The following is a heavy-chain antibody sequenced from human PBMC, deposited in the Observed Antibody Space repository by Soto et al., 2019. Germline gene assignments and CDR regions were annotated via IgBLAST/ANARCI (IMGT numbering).Heavy chain of an antibody. Sequence: SETLSLTCAVSSGSISSSNWWSWVRQPPGKGLEWIGEIYHSGSTNYNPSLKSRVTISVDKSKNQFSLKLSSVTAADTAVYYCARESPYYDFWSDYLYYYYMDVWGKGTTVTVSS. CDR2: IYHSGST. CDR3: ARESPYYDFWSDYLYYYYMDV. D-gene: IGHD3-3*01. V-gene: IGHV4-4*02. J-gene: IGHJ6*03. CDR1: SGSISSSNW.